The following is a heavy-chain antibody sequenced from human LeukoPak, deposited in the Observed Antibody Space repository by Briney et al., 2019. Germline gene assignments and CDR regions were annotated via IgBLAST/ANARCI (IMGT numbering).Heavy chain of an antibody. J-gene: IGHJ4*02. V-gene: IGHV3-23*01. CDR1: GFTFSNYA. CDR2: ISVSGGST. D-gene: IGHD2-15*01. CDR3: AKGLRQCSGGTCCKDNF. Sequence: GGSLRLSCAASGFTFSNYALSWVRQAPGKGLEWVSVISVSGGSTYYADSVKGRFAISRDNSKKSLYLQMNSLRADDTAVYYCAKGLRQCSGGTCCKDNFWGQGTLVTVSS.